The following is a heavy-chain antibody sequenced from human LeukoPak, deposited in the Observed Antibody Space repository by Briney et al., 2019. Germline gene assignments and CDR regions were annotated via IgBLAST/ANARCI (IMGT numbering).Heavy chain of an antibody. D-gene: IGHD3-22*01. CDR2: ISSSSSYI. CDR1: GFTFSSYS. J-gene: IGHJ4*02. V-gene: IGHV3-21*01. Sequence: PGGSLRLSCAASGFTFSSYSMNWVGQAPGKGLEWVSSISSSSSYIYYADSVKGRFTISRDNAKNSLYLQMNSLRAEDTAVYYCARDPHYDSSGYYSYFDYWGQGTLVTVSS. CDR3: ARDPHYDSSGYYSYFDY.